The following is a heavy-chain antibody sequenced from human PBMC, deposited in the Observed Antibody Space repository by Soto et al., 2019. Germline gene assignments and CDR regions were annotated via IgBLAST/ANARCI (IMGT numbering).Heavy chain of an antibody. CDR2: INPSGGST. D-gene: IGHD3-3*01. CDR1: GYTFASYY. Sequence: QVQLVQSGAEVKKPGASVKVSCKASGYTFASYYMHWVRQAPGQGLEWMGIINPSGGSTSYAQKFQGRVSMTRDTSTSTVYMELSSLRSEDTAVYYCARALGLRFLEWLYDYWGQGPLVTVSS. V-gene: IGHV1-46*01. CDR3: ARALGLRFLEWLYDY. J-gene: IGHJ4*02.